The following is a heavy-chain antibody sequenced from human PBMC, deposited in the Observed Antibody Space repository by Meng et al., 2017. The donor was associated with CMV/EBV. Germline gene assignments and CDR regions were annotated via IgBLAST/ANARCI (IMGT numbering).Heavy chain of an antibody. CDR1: GFTFDDYG. CDR3: ARDRASGSFLYYYHGMDV. V-gene: IGHV3-20*04. J-gene: IGHJ6*02. CDR2: INWNGDSA. Sequence: GESLKISCAASGFTFDDYGMSWVRQAPGKGLEWVSGINWNGDSAGYADSVKGRFTISRDNAKNFLYLQMNSLNAEDTALYYCARDRASGSFLYYYHGMDVWGQGTTVTVSS. D-gene: IGHD3-10*01.